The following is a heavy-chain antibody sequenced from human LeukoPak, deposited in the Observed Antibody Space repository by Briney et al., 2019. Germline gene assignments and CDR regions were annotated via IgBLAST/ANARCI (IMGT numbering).Heavy chain of an antibody. V-gene: IGHV3-7*01. CDR3: ARGRSGWYHNFDY. CDR1: GFTFSSYG. CDR2: IKQDGSEK. D-gene: IGHD6-19*01. Sequence: GGSLRLSCAASGFTFSSYGMHWVRQAPGKGLEWVANIKQDGSEKYYVDSVKGRFTISRDNAKNSLYLQMNSLRAEDTAVYYSARGRSGWYHNFDYWGQGTLVTVSS. J-gene: IGHJ4*02.